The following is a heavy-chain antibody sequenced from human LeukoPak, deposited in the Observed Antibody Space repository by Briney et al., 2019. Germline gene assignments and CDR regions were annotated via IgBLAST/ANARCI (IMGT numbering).Heavy chain of an antibody. D-gene: IGHD3-10*01. CDR2: ISGTGRNT. CDR3: AKGGQFDFDYNHYYMDV. J-gene: IGHJ6*03. Sequence: EASVKVSCKASGGTFSSYAMSWVRQGPGKGLEWVSTISGTGRNTYYADSVKGRFTISRDKSKNTLDLQLNSLRAEDTAVYYCAKGGQFDFDYNHYYMDVWGKGTTVTVSS. CDR1: GGTFSSYA. V-gene: IGHV3-23*01.